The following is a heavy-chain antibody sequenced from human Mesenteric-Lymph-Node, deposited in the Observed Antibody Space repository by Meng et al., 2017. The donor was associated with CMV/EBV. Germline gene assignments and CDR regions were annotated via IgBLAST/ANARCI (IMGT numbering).Heavy chain of an antibody. Sequence: GGSLRLSCAASGFIFSSYAMSWVRQAPGKGLEWVSGISGSGDDSYYADSVKGRFTMSRDNSRNTLYLQMNSLRVEDTAVYFCAKALGGPLYNWNYGGSFDYWGQGRLVTVSS. J-gene: IGHJ4*02. D-gene: IGHD1-7*01. CDR3: AKALGGPLYNWNYGGSFDY. CDR1: GFIFSSYA. CDR2: ISGSGDDS. V-gene: IGHV3-23*01.